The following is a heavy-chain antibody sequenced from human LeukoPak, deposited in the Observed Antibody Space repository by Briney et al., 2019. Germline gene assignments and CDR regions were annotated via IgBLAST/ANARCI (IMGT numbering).Heavy chain of an antibody. D-gene: IGHD3-10*02. CDR3: AELGITMIGGV. CDR1: GFTSRRYW. V-gene: IGHV3-7*01. Sequence: GGSLRLSCAASGFTSRRYWMSWVRQAPGKGLEWVANINQDGSEKYYVDSVKGRFTISRDNAKNSLYLQMNSLRAEDTAVYYCAELGITMIGGVWGKGTTVTISS. J-gene: IGHJ6*04. CDR2: INQDGSEK.